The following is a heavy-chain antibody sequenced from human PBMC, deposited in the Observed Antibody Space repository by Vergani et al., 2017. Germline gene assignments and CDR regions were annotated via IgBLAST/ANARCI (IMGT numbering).Heavy chain of an antibody. J-gene: IGHJ4*02. CDR1: GGSFSGYY. Sequence: QVQLQQWGAGLLKPSETLSLTCAVYGGSFSGYYWSWIRQPPGKGLEGSGEINQSGSTNYNPSLKSRVTISVDTSKNQFSLKLSSVTAAETAVYYCASSIAAAGTLASAPAFDDWGQGTLVTVSS. D-gene: IGHD6-13*01. V-gene: IGHV4-34*01. CDR2: INQSGST. CDR3: ASSIAAAGTLASAPAFDD.